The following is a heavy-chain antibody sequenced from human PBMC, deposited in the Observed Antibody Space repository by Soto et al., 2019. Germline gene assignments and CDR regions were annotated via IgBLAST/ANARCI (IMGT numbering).Heavy chain of an antibody. CDR1: GFTFSSYS. CDR3: ARGRSVIDHDDFEY. V-gene: IGHV3-30-3*01. D-gene: IGHD2-21*01. CDR2: MSFDGNST. J-gene: IGHJ4*02. Sequence: QVQLVESGGGVVQPGRSLRLSCAASGFTFSSYSMHWVRQAPGKGLEWVAAMSFDGNSTYFADSVKGRFTISRDNSENTLSLQKNSLGADDAAVYYCARGRSVIDHDDFEYWGQGTLVTVSS.